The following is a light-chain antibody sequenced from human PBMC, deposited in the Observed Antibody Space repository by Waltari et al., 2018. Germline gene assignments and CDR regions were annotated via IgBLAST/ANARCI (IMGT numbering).Light chain of an antibody. CDR1: QSVSRT. CDR3: QKYGTRPAT. V-gene: IGKV3-20*01. CDR2: DAS. J-gene: IGKJ1*01. Sequence: EIVLTQSPGPLSLSPGERATLSCRASQSVSRTLAWYQQKPGQAPRLLIYDASIRANGIPDRFSGSGSGTDFSLTISRLEPEDFAVYYCQKYGTRPATFGQGTKVEIK.